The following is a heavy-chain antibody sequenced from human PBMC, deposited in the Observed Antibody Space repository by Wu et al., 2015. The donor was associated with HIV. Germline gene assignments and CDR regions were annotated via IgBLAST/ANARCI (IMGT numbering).Heavy chain of an antibody. D-gene: IGHD3-22*01. CDR2: FNPNSGGT. J-gene: IGHJ4*02. Sequence: QVQLVQSGAEVKKPGASVKVSCKASGYTFTSYYMHWVRQAPGQGLEWMGWFNPNSGGTNFAQKFQGRVSMTRDTSISTAYLELRGLRPDDTAVYFCARDAPYYYETSGYPDYWGQGTLVTVSX. V-gene: IGHV1-2*02. CDR1: GYTFTSYY. CDR3: ARDAPYYYETSGYPDY.